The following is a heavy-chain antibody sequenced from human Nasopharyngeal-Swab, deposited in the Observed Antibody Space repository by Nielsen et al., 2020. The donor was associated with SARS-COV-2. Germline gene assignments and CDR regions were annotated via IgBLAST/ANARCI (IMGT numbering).Heavy chain of an antibody. CDR3: ARGYSCGRIEIDAFDI. J-gene: IGHJ3*02. D-gene: IGHD5-18*01. Sequence: ASVKVSCKASGYTFTGYYMHWVRQAPGQRLEWMGRINPNSGGTNYAQKFQGRVTMTRDTSISTAYMELSRLRSDDTAVYYCARGYSCGRIEIDAFDIWGQGTMATVSS. CDR2: INPNSGGT. CDR1: GYTFTGYY. V-gene: IGHV1-2*06.